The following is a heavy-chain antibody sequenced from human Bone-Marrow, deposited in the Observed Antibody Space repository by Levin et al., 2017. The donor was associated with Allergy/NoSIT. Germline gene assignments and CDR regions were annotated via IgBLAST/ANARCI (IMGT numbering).Heavy chain of an antibody. J-gene: IGHJ5*02. CDR1: GFTFSSYW. Sequence: LSGGSLRLSCAASGFTFSSYWMSWVRQAPGKGLEWVANIKQDGSEKYYVDSVKGRFTISRDNAKNSLYLQMNSLRAEDTAVYYCARDAEQTTVREYNWFDPWGQGTLVTVSS. CDR3: ARDAEQTTVREYNWFDP. V-gene: IGHV3-7*01. D-gene: IGHD4-11*01. CDR2: IKQDGSEK.